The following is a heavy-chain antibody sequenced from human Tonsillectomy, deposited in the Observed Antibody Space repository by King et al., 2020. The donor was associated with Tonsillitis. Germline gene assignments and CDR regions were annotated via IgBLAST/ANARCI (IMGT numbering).Heavy chain of an antibody. J-gene: IGHJ4*02. CDR1: GFTFSGHN. CDR2: ISSNAGNT. D-gene: IGHD3-22*01. V-gene: IGHV3-48*02. CDR3: VRASRDSSWFFSDY. Sequence: VQLVESGGGLVQPGGSLRLSCEASGFTFSGHNMNWVRQAPGKGLEWVAYISSNAGNTFYADSVKGRFTISRDSPRNSMYLQMNSLRDEDTAVYYCVRASRDSSWFFSDYWGQGTLVTVSS.